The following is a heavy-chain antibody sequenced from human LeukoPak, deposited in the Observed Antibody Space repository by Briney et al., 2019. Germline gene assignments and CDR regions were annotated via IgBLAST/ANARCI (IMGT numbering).Heavy chain of an antibody. J-gene: IGHJ6*02. Sequence: ASVKVSCKASGYTFTGYYMHWVRQAPGQGLEWMGWINPNSGGTNYAQKFQGRVTMTRDTSISTAYMELSRLRSDDMAVYYCARVSVAYYYGMDVWGQGTTVAVSS. D-gene: IGHD5-12*01. CDR1: GYTFTGYY. CDR3: ARVSVAYYYGMDV. V-gene: IGHV1-2*02. CDR2: INPNSGGT.